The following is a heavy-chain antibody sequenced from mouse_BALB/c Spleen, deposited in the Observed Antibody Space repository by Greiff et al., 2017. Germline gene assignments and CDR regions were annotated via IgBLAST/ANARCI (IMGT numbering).Heavy chain of an antibody. CDR1: GFSLTSYG. V-gene: IGHV2-9*02. Sequence: QVQLKESGPGLVAPSQSLSITCTVSGFSLTSYGVHWVRQPPGKGLEWLGVIWAGGSTNYNSALMSRLSISKDNSKSQVFLKMNSLQTDDTAMYYCAREGGYSVPFDYWGQGTTLTVSS. CDR3: AREGGYSVPFDY. J-gene: IGHJ2*01. CDR2: IWAGGST. D-gene: IGHD2-3*01.